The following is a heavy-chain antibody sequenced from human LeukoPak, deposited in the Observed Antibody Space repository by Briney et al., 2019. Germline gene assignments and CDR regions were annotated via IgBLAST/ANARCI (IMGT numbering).Heavy chain of an antibody. V-gene: IGHV4-31*03. CDR1: GGSISSGGYY. Sequence: PSETLSLTCTVSGGSISSGGYYWSWIRQHPGKGLEWIGYIYYSGSTYYNPSLKSRVTISVDRSKNQFSLKLSFVTAADTAVYYCARARYSGSYSERWFDPWGQGTLVTVSS. CDR2: IYYSGST. D-gene: IGHD1-26*01. J-gene: IGHJ5*02. CDR3: ARARYSGSYSERWFDP.